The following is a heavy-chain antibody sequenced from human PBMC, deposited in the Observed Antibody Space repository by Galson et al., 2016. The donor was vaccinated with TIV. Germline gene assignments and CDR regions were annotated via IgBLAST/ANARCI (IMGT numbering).Heavy chain of an antibody. CDR3: ARERTSVVGRSLDF. CDR1: GFTFSSYA. J-gene: IGHJ4*02. CDR2: VSYDGRTK. Sequence: SLRLSCAASGFTFSSYAMHWVRQAPGKGLEWVAIVSYDGRTKDDSDSVRGRFTISRDNSKNTLYLQMKGLRREDTGIYYCARERTSVVGRSLDFWGQGTVVTVSS. V-gene: IGHV3-30-3*01. D-gene: IGHD2-15*01.